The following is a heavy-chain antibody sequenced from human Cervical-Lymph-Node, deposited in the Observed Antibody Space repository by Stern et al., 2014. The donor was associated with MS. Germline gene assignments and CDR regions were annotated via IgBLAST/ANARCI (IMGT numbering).Heavy chain of an antibody. V-gene: IGHV3-30-3*01. D-gene: IGHD2-15*01. CDR3: ARDTCRGGGCYFRY. J-gene: IGHJ4*02. Sequence: QVQLVESGGGVVQPGRSLRLSCAASGFIFSSYAMHWVRQAPGKGLDWVAFLSNEGSKQFYADSVKGRFTISRDKSNNTLYLQMNSLRPEDTAVYYCARDTCRGGGCYFRYWGQGILITVSS. CDR1: GFIFSSYA. CDR2: LSNEGSKQ.